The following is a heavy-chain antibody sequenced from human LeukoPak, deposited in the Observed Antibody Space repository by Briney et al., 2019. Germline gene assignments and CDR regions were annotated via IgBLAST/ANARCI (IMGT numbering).Heavy chain of an antibody. D-gene: IGHD6-6*01. CDR1: GFTFSSYA. Sequence: GGSPRLSCAASGFTFSSYAMSWVRQAPGKGLEWVSAISGSGGSTYYADSVKGRFTISRDNSKNTLYLQMNSLRAEDTAVYYCAIPLSIAARRSPDYWGQGTLVTVSS. J-gene: IGHJ4*02. CDR3: AIPLSIAARRSPDY. V-gene: IGHV3-23*01. CDR2: ISGSGGST.